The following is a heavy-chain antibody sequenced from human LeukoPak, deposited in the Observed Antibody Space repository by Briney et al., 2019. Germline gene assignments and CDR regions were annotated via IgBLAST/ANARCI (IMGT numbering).Heavy chain of an antibody. CDR2: IYHSGST. V-gene: IGHV4-39*01. CDR3: TRHQWWLAPRNFDY. Sequence: SETLSLTCTVSGGSISSSSYYWGWIRQPPGKGLEWIGSIYHSGSTYYNPSLKSRVTISVDTSKDQFSLKLSSVTAADMAVYYCTRHQWWLAPRNFDYWGQGTLVTVSS. J-gene: IGHJ4*02. D-gene: IGHD2-8*01. CDR1: GGSISSSSYY.